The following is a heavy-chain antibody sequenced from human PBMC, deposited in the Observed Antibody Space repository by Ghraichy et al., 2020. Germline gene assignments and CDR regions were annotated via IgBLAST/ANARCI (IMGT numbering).Heavy chain of an antibody. J-gene: IGHJ2*01. CDR1: GGSISSSY. V-gene: IGHV4-59*01. Sequence: SETLSLTCTVSGGSISSSYWSWIRQPPGKGLEWIGSLSYSGSTNYNPSLSSRVTVSIDTSKNQFALKLSSVTAADTAVYFCARRDQSFYFDLGGRGTLVTVSS. CDR2: LSYSGST. CDR3: ARRDQSFYFDL.